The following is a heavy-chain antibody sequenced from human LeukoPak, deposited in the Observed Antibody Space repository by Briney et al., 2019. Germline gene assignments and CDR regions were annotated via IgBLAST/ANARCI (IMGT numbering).Heavy chain of an antibody. J-gene: IGHJ6*03. CDR3: ARVYVVGATTRSSYYYYYYMDV. V-gene: IGHV1-18*01. CDR1: GYTFTSYG. CDR2: ISAYNGNT. D-gene: IGHD1-26*01. Sequence: ASVKVSCKASGYTFTSYGISWVRQAPGQGLEWMGWISAYNGNTNYAQKLQGRVTMTTDTSTSTAYMELRSLRSDDTAVYYCARVYVVGATTRSSYYYYYYMDVWGKGTTVTISS.